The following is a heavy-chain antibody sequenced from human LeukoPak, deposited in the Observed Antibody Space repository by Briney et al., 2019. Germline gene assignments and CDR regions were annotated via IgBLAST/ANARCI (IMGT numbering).Heavy chain of an antibody. J-gene: IGHJ6*03. Sequence: PSETLSLTCAVSGGSISSSNWWSWVRQPPGKGLEWIGEISHSGSTNYNPSLKSRVTLSFVTSKNQFCLKLSSVTAADTAVYYCARDERQVGAYYYYYYMDVWGKGTTVTVSS. V-gene: IGHV4-4*02. D-gene: IGHD1-26*01. CDR3: ARDERQVGAYYYYYYMDV. CDR1: GGSISSSNW. CDR2: ISHSGST.